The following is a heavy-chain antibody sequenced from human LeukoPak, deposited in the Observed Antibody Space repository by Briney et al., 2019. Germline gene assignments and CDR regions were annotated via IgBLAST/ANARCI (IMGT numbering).Heavy chain of an antibody. CDR2: IHPNDGDT. Sequence: ASGKVSFKASGYAFSFTGWYLYWLRQAPGQGLGGMGWIHPNDGDTAYAEKFEGRVAMTRDTSISTAYMELRRLRPDDTAVYFCARDGPAQMVDLDYWGQGTLVTVSS. J-gene: IGHJ4*02. V-gene: IGHV1-2*02. CDR1: GYAFSFTGWY. D-gene: IGHD3-10*01. CDR3: ARDGPAQMVDLDY.